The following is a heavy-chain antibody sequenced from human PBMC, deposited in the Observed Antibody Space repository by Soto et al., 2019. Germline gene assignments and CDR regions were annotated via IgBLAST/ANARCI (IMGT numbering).Heavy chain of an antibody. Sequence: PGGFLRLSCAASGFTFSAYSMNWVRQAPGKGLEWVSSMNTNGHYICYADSVNGRFTISRDNAENSLYLQMNSLRAEDTAVYYCARNIPGATSPFEYWGQGTRVTVSS. CDR3: ARNIPGATSPFEY. V-gene: IGHV3-21*01. CDR2: MNTNGHYI. CDR1: GFTFSAYS. J-gene: IGHJ4*02. D-gene: IGHD2-2*01.